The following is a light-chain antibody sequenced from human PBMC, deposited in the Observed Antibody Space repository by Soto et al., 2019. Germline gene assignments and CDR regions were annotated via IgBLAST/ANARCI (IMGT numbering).Light chain of an antibody. J-gene: IGKJ2*01. CDR1: QSVSRN. V-gene: IGKV3-15*01. CDR3: QQYGDWPPDT. Sequence: EIVMTQSPAPLSVSPGERATPSCRSSQSVSRNLAWYQQKPGQPPRLLIYDASTRATGVPARFGGSGAGTEFTLTISGLQSDDFAVYYCQQYGDWPPDTFGQGTKVDI. CDR2: DAS.